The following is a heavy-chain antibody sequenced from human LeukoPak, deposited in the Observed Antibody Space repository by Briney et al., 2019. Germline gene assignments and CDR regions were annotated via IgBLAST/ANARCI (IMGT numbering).Heavy chain of an antibody. Sequence: ASVKVSCKASGYTFTGYYMHWVRQAPGQGLEWMGWINPNSGGTNYAQKFQGRVAMTRDTSISTAYMELSRLRSDDTAVYYCAKRSIAARPNYYYYMDVWGKGTTVTVSS. CDR1: GYTFTGYY. D-gene: IGHD6-6*01. CDR2: INPNSGGT. CDR3: AKRSIAARPNYYYYMDV. J-gene: IGHJ6*03. V-gene: IGHV1-2*02.